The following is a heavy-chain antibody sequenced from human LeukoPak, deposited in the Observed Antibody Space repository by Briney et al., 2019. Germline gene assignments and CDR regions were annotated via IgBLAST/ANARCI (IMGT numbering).Heavy chain of an antibody. CDR1: GFTFSSYG. V-gene: IGHV3-30*18. CDR2: ISYDGSNK. CDR3: AKDEIAVAGTRYADY. J-gene: IGHJ4*02. D-gene: IGHD6-19*01. Sequence: GGSLRLSCAASGFTFSSYGMHWVRQAPGKGLEWVAVISYDGSNKYYADSVKGRFTISRDNSKNTLYLQMNSLRAEDTAVYYCAKDEIAVAGTRYADYWGQGTLVTVSS.